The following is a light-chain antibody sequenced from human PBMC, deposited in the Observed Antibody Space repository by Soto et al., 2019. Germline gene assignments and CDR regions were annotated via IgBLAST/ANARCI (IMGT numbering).Light chain of an antibody. Sequence: MTQSPLSLPFTPGEPASITCRASQSISSYLNWYQQKPGKAPELLIYAASSLQSGVPSRFSGSGSGTDFTLTISSLQPEDFATYYCQQSYSTPPITFGQGTRLEIK. CDR1: QSISSY. CDR3: QQSYSTPPIT. CDR2: AAS. J-gene: IGKJ5*01. V-gene: IGKV1-39*01.